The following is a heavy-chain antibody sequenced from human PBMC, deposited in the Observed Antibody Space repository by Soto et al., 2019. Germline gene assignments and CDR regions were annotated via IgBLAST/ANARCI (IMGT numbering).Heavy chain of an antibody. CDR1: GFTFSSYA. CDR2: ISYAGTNK. Sequence: QVQLVESGGGAVQPGRSLRLSCAASGFTFSSYAMHWVRQAPGKGLEWVPVISYAGTNKYYADSVKGRFTISRDNSKNTLYLQMNSRRAEDTAVYYCARDPVLSYDFWSGWYFDYWGQGTLVTVSS. D-gene: IGHD3-3*01. V-gene: IGHV3-30-3*01. CDR3: ARDPVLSYDFWSGWYFDY. J-gene: IGHJ4*02.